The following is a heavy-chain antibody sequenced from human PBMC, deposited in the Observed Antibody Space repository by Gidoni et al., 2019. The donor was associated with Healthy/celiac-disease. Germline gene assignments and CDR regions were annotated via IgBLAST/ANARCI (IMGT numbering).Heavy chain of an antibody. D-gene: IGHD6-6*01. CDR2: ISGSGGST. Sequence: EVQLLESGGGLVQPGGSLRLSCAASGFTFSSYAMSWVRQAPGKGLEWVSAISGSGGSTYYADSVKGRFTISRDNSKNTLYLQMNSLRAEDTAVYYCAKSNGQLGYYYYYMDVWGKGTTVTVSS. V-gene: IGHV3-23*01. J-gene: IGHJ6*03. CDR1: GFTFSSYA. CDR3: AKSNGQLGYYYYYMDV.